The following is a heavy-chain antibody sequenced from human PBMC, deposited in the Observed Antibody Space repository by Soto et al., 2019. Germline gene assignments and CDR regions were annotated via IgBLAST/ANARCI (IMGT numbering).Heavy chain of an antibody. D-gene: IGHD3-3*01. Sequence: GGSLRLSCAASGFTFSSYAMSWARQAPGKGLEWVSAISGSGGSTYYADSVKGRFTISRDNSKNTLYLQMNSLRAEDTAVYYCAKDLWSGYYYYYGMDVWGQGTTVTVSS. CDR2: ISGSGGST. J-gene: IGHJ6*02. CDR1: GFTFSSYA. CDR3: AKDLWSGYYYYYGMDV. V-gene: IGHV3-23*01.